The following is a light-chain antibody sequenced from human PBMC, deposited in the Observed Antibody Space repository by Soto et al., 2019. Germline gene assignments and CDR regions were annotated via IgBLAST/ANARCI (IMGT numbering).Light chain of an antibody. V-gene: IGLV2-23*02. J-gene: IGLJ1*01. CDR3: SSYSGPTTFYV. CDR2: EVN. Sequence: QSALTQPASVSGSPGQSITISCTGTSSDVGTYTLVSWYQHHPGKAPKLVIYEVNTRPAGVSKRFSGSKSGGTASLTISGLQAEDEADYYCSSYSGPTTFYVFGTGTKVTV. CDR1: SSDVGTYTL.